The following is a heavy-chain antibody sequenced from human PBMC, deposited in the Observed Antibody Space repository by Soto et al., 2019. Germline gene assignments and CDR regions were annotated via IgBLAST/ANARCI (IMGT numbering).Heavy chain of an antibody. CDR1: GFTFSSYA. D-gene: IGHD5-18*01. V-gene: IGHV3-23*01. CDR3: AKYRVDTAMVKSYYYSGMDV. J-gene: IGHJ6*02. Sequence: GGSLRLSCAASGFTFSSYAMSWVRQAPGKGLEWVSAISGSGGSTYYADSVKGRFTISRDNSMHTLYLQMNSLRAEDTAVYYCAKYRVDTAMVKSYYYSGMDVWGQGTTVTVSS. CDR2: ISGSGGST.